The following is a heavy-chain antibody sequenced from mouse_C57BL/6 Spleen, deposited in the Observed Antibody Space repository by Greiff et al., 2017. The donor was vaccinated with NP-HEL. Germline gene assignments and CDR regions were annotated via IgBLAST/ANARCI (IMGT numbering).Heavy chain of an antibody. CDR3: ARGDYGTGY. CDR1: GYTFTSYW. V-gene: IGHV1-69*01. D-gene: IGHD1-1*01. J-gene: IGHJ2*01. Sequence: QVQLQQPGAELVMPGASVKLSCKASGYTFTSYWMHWVKQRPGQGLEWIGEIDPSDSYTNYNQKFKGKSTLTVDKSSSTAYMQLSSLTSEDSAVYYCARGDYGTGYWGKGTTLTVAS. CDR2: IDPSDSYT.